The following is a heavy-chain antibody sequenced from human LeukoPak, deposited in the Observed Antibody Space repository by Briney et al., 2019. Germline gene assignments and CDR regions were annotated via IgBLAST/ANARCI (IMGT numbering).Heavy chain of an antibody. D-gene: IGHD6-19*01. CDR1: GFTFTNYA. CDR3: ARDRGYSSGWWGEYFQH. V-gene: IGHV3-23*01. CDR2: ISGSGDKK. J-gene: IGHJ1*01. Sequence: GGSLRLSCADSGFTFTNYAMSWVRQAPGKGLEWVSGISGSGDKKYYADSVKGRFTISRDNSKNTLYLQMNSLRVEDTAVYYCARDRGYSSGWWGEYFQHWGQGTLVTVSS.